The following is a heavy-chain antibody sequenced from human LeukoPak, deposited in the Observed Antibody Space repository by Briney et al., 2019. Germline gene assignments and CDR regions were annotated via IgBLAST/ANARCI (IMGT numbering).Heavy chain of an antibody. CDR2: INHSGST. D-gene: IGHD1-14*01. J-gene: IGHJ5*02. CDR3: ARLNKPGWFDP. V-gene: IGHV4-34*01. CDR1: GGSFSGYY. Sequence: SETLSLTCAVYGGSFSGYYWSWIRQPPGKGLEWIGEINHSGSTNYNPSLKSRVTISVDTSKNQFSLKLTSVTATDTAVYYCARLNKPGWFDPWGQGTLVTVSS.